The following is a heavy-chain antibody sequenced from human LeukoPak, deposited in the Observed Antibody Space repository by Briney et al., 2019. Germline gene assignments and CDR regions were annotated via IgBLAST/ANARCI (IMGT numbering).Heavy chain of an antibody. V-gene: IGHV4-31*03. CDR2: IYYSGST. D-gene: IGHD4-17*01. CDR1: GGSISSGGYY. J-gene: IGHJ4*02. Sequence: ASQTLSLTCTVSGGSISSGGYYWSWIRQHPGKGLEWIGYIYYSGSTYYNPSPKSRVTISVDTSKNQFSLKLSSVTAADTAVYYCARDTVTTGLDYWGQGTLVTVSS. CDR3: ARDTVTTGLDY.